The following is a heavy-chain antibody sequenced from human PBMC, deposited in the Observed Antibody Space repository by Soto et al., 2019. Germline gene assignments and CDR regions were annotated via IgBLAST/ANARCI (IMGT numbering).Heavy chain of an antibody. Sequence: ASVKVSCKVSGYTLTELSMHWVRQAPGKGLEWMGGFDPEDGETIYAQKFQGRVTMTEDTSTDTAYMELSSLRSEDTAVYYCATAKYGGGIAAPFDYWGQGTLVTVSS. D-gene: IGHD6-13*01. J-gene: IGHJ4*02. V-gene: IGHV1-24*01. CDR2: FDPEDGET. CDR1: GYTLTELS. CDR3: ATAKYGGGIAAPFDY.